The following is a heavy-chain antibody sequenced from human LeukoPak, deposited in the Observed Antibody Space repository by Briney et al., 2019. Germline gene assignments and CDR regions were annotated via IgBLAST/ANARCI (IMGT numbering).Heavy chain of an antibody. D-gene: IGHD6-19*01. Sequence: GGSLRLSCAASGFTFTNYAMHWVRQAPGKGLEWVAVIWYDGSNKYYADSVEGRFTISRDNSKNTLYLQMNSLRAEDTAVYYCARDGSSGWYWVDYWGQGTLVTVSS. CDR3: ARDGSSGWYWVDY. CDR1: GFTFTNYA. CDR2: IWYDGSNK. V-gene: IGHV3-33*08. J-gene: IGHJ4*02.